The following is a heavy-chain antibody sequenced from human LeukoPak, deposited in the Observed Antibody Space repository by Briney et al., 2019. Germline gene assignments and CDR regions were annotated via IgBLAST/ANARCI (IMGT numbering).Heavy chain of an antibody. CDR2: IYYSGST. D-gene: IGHD3-16*02. CDR3: ARDRIMITFGGVISPRDAFDI. CDR1: GGSISSSSYY. J-gene: IGHJ3*02. V-gene: IGHV4-39*07. Sequence: SETLSLTCTVSGGSISSSSYYWGWIRQPPGKGLEWIGSIYYSGSTYYNPSLKSRVTISVDTSKNQFSLKLSSVTAADTAVYYCARDRIMITFGGVISPRDAFDIWGQGTMVTVSS.